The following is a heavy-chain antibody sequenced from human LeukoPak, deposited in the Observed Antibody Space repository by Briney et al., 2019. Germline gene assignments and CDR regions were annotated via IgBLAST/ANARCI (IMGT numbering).Heavy chain of an antibody. Sequence: VASVKVSCKASGYTFTSYYMHWVRQAPGQRLEWMGWINAGNGNTKYSQKFQGRVTITRDTSASTAYMELSSLRSEDTAVYYCARDDSSGYTNWFDPWGQGTLVTVSS. CDR1: GYTFTSYY. J-gene: IGHJ5*02. CDR3: ARDDSSGYTNWFDP. V-gene: IGHV1-3*01. D-gene: IGHD3-22*01. CDR2: INAGNGNT.